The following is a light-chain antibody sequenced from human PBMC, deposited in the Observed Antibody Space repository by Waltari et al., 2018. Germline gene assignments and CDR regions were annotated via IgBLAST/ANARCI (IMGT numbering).Light chain of an antibody. CDR3: QQYSGRPRT. J-gene: IGKJ2*01. CDR2: KSS. CDR1: QRISSF. Sequence: DIQMTQSPSTLSASVGDRVTITCRASQRISSFLAWYQQKPGQAPKLLIYKSSTLRDGAPSRFSGSGSGTEFTLTISSLQPDDFATYHCQQYSGRPRTFGQGTKVEIK. V-gene: IGKV1-5*03.